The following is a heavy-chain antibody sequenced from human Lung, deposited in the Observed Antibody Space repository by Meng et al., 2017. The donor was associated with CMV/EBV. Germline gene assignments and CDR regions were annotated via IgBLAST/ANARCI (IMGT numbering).Heavy chain of an antibody. CDR2: ISSSGTYI. Sequence: SCAASGFTFSTYSMNWVRQAPGKGLEWVSSISSSGTYIYYIDSVKGRFTISRDNAQNSLYLQMNSLRAEDTAVYYCARDVSPRSSAYFGIYYFYALHVWGQGTXVTCSS. J-gene: IGHJ6*02. V-gene: IGHV3-21*01. CDR1: GFTFSTYS. D-gene: IGHD2/OR15-2a*01. CDR3: ARDVSPRSSAYFGIYYFYALHV.